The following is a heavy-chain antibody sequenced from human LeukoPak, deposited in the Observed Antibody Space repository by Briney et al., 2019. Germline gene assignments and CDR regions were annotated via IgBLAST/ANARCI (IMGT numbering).Heavy chain of an antibody. CDR1: GFTFSSYW. D-gene: IGHD3-3*01. CDR2: IKQDGSEK. J-gene: IGHJ4*02. V-gene: IGHV3-7*01. Sequence: PGGSLRLSCAASGFTFSSYWMSWVRQAPGKGLEWVANIKQDGSEKYYVDPVKGRFTISRDNAKNSLYLQMNSLRAEDTAVYYCARGYDFWSGYPGGVDYWGQGTLVTVSS. CDR3: ARGYDFWSGYPGGVDY.